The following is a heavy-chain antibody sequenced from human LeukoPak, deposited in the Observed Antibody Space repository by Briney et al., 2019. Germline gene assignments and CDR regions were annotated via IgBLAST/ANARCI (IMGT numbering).Heavy chain of an antibody. J-gene: IGHJ3*02. V-gene: IGHV3-23*01. CDR2: ISGSGSKT. CDR3: VKEPRGYSFSFDI. Sequence: GGSLRLSCAASGITFSTCAINWVRQAPGKGLEWVSAISGSGSKTFYADSVKGRFTVSRDNPKHTLYLQMNSLRPEDTAVYYCVKEPRGYSFSFDIWGQGTMVTVSS. D-gene: IGHD5-18*01. CDR1: GITFSTCA.